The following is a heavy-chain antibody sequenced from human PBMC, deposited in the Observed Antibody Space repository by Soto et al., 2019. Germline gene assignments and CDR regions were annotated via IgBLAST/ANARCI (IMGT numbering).Heavy chain of an antibody. CDR2: IYYTGST. Sequence: SETLSLTCTVSGGSISTGGYYWSWIRQPPGKGLEWIGYIYYTGSTYYNPSLKSRLTISVDTSKNQFSLKLSSVTAADTAVYYCARERYDSSAFYFHFDYWGQGALVTVSS. J-gene: IGHJ4*02. CDR3: ARERYDSSAFYFHFDY. V-gene: IGHV4-30-4*01. D-gene: IGHD3-22*01. CDR1: GGSISTGGYY.